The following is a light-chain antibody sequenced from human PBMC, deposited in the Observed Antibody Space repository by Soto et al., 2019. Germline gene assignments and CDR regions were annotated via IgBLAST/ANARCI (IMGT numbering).Light chain of an antibody. Sequence: DIQMTQSPSSLSASVGDRVTITCRASQSISSYLNWYQQKPGKAPKLLIYAASSLQSGVPSRFRGSLSGTDFTLTISSLQPEDFATYYCQQSYSTPLVTFGPGIKVDIK. CDR2: AAS. V-gene: IGKV1-39*01. CDR1: QSISSY. J-gene: IGKJ3*01. CDR3: QQSYSTPLVT.